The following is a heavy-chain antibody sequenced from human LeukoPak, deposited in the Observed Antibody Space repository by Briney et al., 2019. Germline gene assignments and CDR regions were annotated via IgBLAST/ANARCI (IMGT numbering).Heavy chain of an antibody. CDR1: GFTVSSNY. D-gene: IGHD3-10*01. V-gene: IGHV3-53*01. CDR2: IYKNAIT. Sequence: GGSLRLSCAASGFTVSSNYMTWVRQAAGKGLEWVSVIYKNAITYYADTVKGRFTISRDNSKNMLYLQMNSLGADDTAVYYCARSLRVRGVPDYMDVWGKGTTVTISS. CDR3: ARSLRVRGVPDYMDV. J-gene: IGHJ6*03.